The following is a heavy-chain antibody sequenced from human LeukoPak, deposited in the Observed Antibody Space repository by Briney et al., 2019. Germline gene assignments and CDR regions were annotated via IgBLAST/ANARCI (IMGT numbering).Heavy chain of an antibody. D-gene: IGHD1-1*01. CDR2: INPNSGGT. Sequence: GASVKVSCKASGYTFTGYYMHWVRQAPGQGLEWMGWINPNSGGTNYAQKFQGSVTMTRDTSISTAYMELSRLRSDDTAVYYCARGGLERRSGRYYYYYYYMDVWGKGTTVTVSS. V-gene: IGHV1-2*02. J-gene: IGHJ6*03. CDR3: ARGGLERRSGRYYYYYYYMDV. CDR1: GYTFTGYY.